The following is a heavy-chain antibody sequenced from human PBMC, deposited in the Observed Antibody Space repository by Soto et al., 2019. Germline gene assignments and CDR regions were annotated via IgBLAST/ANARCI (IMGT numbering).Heavy chain of an antibody. Sequence: ELQLVESGGGLVQPGGSLRLSCAASGFSFSDSWMDWVRQAPGKGLEWVANIGQDGSEKYYVDSVKGRSTISRDNAKNSVYLQMTTLRAEDTAVYYCSRRLEVWGQGTTVTVSS. CDR2: IGQDGSEK. J-gene: IGHJ6*02. CDR1: GFSFSDSW. CDR3: SRRLEV. V-gene: IGHV3-7*05.